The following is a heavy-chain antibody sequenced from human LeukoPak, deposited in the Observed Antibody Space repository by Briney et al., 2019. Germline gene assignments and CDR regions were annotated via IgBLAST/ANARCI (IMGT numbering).Heavy chain of an antibody. J-gene: IGHJ4*02. Sequence: GGSLRLSCAASGFTFSSYEMNWVRQAPGKGLEWVAHISYDGNNKYYGDSVKGRFTISRDNSKNTLYLQMNSLRAEDTAVYYCARDPTKRWLQNYFDDWGQGTLVTVSS. D-gene: IGHD5-24*01. V-gene: IGHV3-30*04. CDR2: ISYDGNNK. CDR3: ARDPTKRWLQNYFDD. CDR1: GFTFSSYE.